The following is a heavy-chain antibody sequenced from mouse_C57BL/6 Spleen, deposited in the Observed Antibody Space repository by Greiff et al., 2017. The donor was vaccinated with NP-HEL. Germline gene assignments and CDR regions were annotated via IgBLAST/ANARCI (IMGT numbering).Heavy chain of an antibody. CDR1: GYAFSSYW. CDR2: IYPGDGDT. CDR3: ARDYGSSYDLDY. Sequence: VQLQQSGAELVKPGASVKISCKASGYAFSSYWMNWVKQRPGKGLEWIGQIYPGDGDTNYHGKFKGKATLTADKSSSTAYMQLSSLTSEDSAVYFCARDYGSSYDLDYWGQGTTLTVSS. D-gene: IGHD1-1*01. J-gene: IGHJ2*01. V-gene: IGHV1-80*01.